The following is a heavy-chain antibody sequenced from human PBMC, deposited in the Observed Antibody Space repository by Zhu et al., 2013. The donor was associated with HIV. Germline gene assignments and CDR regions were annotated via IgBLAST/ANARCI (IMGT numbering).Heavy chain of an antibody. CDR2: IDQSEGEK. V-gene: IGHV3-7*01. J-gene: IGHJ4*02. D-gene: IGHD2-8*01. CDR3: ARVFVQGVTNRPFDY. Sequence: EVQLVESGGGLVQPGGSVRLSCAASGFTFSTYWMSWVRQAPGKGLEWVANIDQSEGEKYYVDSVKGRFTISRDNAKNSLYLQLNSLRAEDTAVYYCARVFVQGVTNRPFDYWGQGTLVTVSS. CDR1: GFTFSTYW.